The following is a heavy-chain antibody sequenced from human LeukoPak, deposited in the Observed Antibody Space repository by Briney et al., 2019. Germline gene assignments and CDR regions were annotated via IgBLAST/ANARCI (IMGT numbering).Heavy chain of an antibody. J-gene: IGHJ4*02. D-gene: IGHD3-10*01. V-gene: IGHV3-23*01. CDR2: ITGSGDSA. Sequence: GGSLRLSCAASGFTFSSYAMTWVRQAPGKGLEWVSAITGSGDSAYYSDSVKGRFTISRDQSKSTVYLQMTSLRAEDTAVYYCARAKPKNMVRGLIMRRESRYYFDYWGQGTLVTVSS. CDR3: ARAKPKNMVRGLIMRRESRYYFDY. CDR1: GFTFSSYA.